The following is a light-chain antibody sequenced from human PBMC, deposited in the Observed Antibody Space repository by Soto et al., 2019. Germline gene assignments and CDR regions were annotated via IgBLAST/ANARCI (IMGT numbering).Light chain of an antibody. V-gene: IGLV7-43*01. CDR2: RTS. Sequence: QAVVTQEPSLTVSPGGTVTLTCALTTGAVTSGYYPNWFQRKPGQALRTLIYRTSNKHSWTPARFSGSLLGGKAALTLSGVPPEDEADYYCVLLYGGAWVFGGGTKVTVL. CDR3: VLLYGGAWV. CDR1: TGAVTSGYY. J-gene: IGLJ3*02.